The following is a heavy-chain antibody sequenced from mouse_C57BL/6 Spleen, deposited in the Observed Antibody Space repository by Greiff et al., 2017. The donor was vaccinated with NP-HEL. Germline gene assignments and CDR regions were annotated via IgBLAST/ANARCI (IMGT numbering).Heavy chain of an antibody. V-gene: IGHV1-81*01. CDR3: ARSITTVVATRFGY. CDR2: IYPRSGNT. D-gene: IGHD1-1*01. CDR1: GYTFTSYG. Sequence: VQLQQSGAELARPGASVKLSCKASGYTFTSYGISWVKQRTGQGLEWIGEIYPRSGNTYYNEKLKGKATLTAAKSSSTAYLELRSLTSEDSAVYYCARSITTVVATRFGYWGQGTTLTVSS. J-gene: IGHJ2*01.